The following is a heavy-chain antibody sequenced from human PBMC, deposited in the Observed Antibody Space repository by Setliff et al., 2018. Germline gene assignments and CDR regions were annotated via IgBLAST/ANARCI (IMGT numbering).Heavy chain of an antibody. V-gene: IGHV4-38-2*01. CDR2: IYYSGNT. D-gene: IGHD3-10*01. Sequence: PSETLSLTCAVSGYSISSGYYWGWIRQPPGKGLEWIGSIYYSGNTYYNAALKGRVTISGDTSKNQFSLKLTAVTAADTAVYYCARTSGSGSSLLPNFSDPWGQGTLVTVSS. CDR1: GYSISSGYY. CDR3: ARTSGSGSSLLPNFSDP. J-gene: IGHJ5*02.